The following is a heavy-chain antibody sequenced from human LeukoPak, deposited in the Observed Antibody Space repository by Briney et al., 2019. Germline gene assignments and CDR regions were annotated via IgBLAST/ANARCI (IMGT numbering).Heavy chain of an antibody. CDR3: AKGGKWDVTPFDY. V-gene: IGHV3-23*01. J-gene: IGHJ4*02. CDR1: GFTFSNYV. CDR2: ISGGGGST. Sequence: GGSLRLSCAASGFTFSNYVMHWVRQAPGKGLEWVSTISGGGGSTYYADSVKGRFTISRDNSKNTLYLQVNSLRAEDTAVYYCAKGGKWDVTPFDYWGQGTLVTVSS. D-gene: IGHD1-26*01.